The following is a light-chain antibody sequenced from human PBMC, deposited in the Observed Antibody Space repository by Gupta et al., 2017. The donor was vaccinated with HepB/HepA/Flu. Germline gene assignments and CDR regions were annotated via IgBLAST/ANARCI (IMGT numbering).Light chain of an antibody. Sequence: QSALTQPASVSGSRGQSITMSCTGTSTDIGAYNLVSWYQQLLGKAPTLIIYEVTKRPSGVSDRFSGSKSGNTASLTISGLQAQDEAQCYCCSYAGNSGLTFGGGTRLTVL. CDR2: EVT. CDR3: CSYAGNSGLT. J-gene: IGLJ2*01. CDR1: STDIGAYNL. V-gene: IGLV2-23*02.